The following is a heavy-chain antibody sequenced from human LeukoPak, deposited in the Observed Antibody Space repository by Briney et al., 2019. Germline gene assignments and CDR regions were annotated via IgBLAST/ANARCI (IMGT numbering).Heavy chain of an antibody. J-gene: IGHJ4*02. Sequence: GGSLRLSCAASGFTFSSYAMHWVRQAPGKGLEWVSGISWNSGSIGYADSVKGRFTISRDNAKNSLYLQMNSLRAEDTALYYCAKASIKAYYYDSSGYSWGQGTLVTVSS. CDR3: AKASIKAYYYDSSGYS. CDR2: ISWNSGSI. V-gene: IGHV3-9*01. CDR1: GFTFSSYA. D-gene: IGHD3-22*01.